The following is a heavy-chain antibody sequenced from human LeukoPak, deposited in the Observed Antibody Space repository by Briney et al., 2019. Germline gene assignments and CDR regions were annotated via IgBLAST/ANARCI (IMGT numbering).Heavy chain of an antibody. CDR1: GGTFSSYA. CDR2: IIPILGIA. V-gene: IGHV1-69*04. Sequence: ASVKVSCKASGGTFSSYAISWVRQAPGQGLEWMGRIIPILGIANYAQKFPGRVTITADKSTSTAYMELSSLRSEDTAVYYCARLREGYSYGAFDYWGQGTLVTVSS. D-gene: IGHD5-18*01. CDR3: ARLREGYSYGAFDY. J-gene: IGHJ4*02.